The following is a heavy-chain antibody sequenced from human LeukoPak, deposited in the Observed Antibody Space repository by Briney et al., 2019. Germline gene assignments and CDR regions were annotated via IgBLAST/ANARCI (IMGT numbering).Heavy chain of an antibody. CDR1: GYTFTSYY. Sequence: ASVKVSCKASGYTFTSYYMHWVRQAPGQGLEWMGIINPSGGGTSYAQKFQGRVTMTRDMSTSTDYMELSSLRSEDTAVYYCARDNSVEDTAWWFDPWGQGTLVTVSS. CDR3: ARDNSVEDTAWWFDP. D-gene: IGHD4-23*01. J-gene: IGHJ5*02. V-gene: IGHV1-46*01. CDR2: INPSGGGT.